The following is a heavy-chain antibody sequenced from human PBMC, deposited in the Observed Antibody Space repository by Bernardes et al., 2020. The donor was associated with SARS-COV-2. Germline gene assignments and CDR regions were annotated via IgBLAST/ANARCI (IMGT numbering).Heavy chain of an antibody. J-gene: IGHJ5*02. CDR2: ISYDGSNK. CDR1: GFTFSSYA. CDR3: ARSGGGSYLSWFDP. V-gene: IGHV3-30-3*01. D-gene: IGHD1-26*01. Sequence: GGSLRLSCAASGFTFSSYAMHWVRQAPGKGLEWVAVISYDGSNKYYADSVKGRFTISRDNSKNTLYLQMNSLRAEDTAVYYCARSGGGSYLSWFDPWGQGTLVTVSS.